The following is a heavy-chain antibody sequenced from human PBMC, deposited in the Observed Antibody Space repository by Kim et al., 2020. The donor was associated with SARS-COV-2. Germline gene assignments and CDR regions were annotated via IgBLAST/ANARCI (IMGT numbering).Heavy chain of an antibody. Sequence: GGSLRLSCAASAFTFSDFTMNWVRQPPGKGLEWVSSISSGSPYGYYADSVKGRFTSSRDNIKNSLFLQMNNLRAEDTAVYYCASSQKNSYGMDVWGQGTTVNVSS. CDR1: AFTFSDFT. CDR2: ISSGSPYG. J-gene: IGHJ6*02. V-gene: IGHV3-21*06. CDR3: ASSQKNSYGMDV.